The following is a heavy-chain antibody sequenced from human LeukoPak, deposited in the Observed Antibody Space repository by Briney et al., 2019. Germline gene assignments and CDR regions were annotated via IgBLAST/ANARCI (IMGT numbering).Heavy chain of an antibody. D-gene: IGHD6-13*01. V-gene: IGHV1-2*02. J-gene: IGHJ5*02. CDR1: GYTFTGYY. Sequence: SVKVSCKASGYTFTGYYMHWVRQAPGQGLEWMGWINPNSGGTNYAQKFQGRVTMTRDTSISTAYMELSRLRSDDTAVYYCAREIRPEYSSSWYEGMGDWFDPWGQGTLVTVSS. CDR2: INPNSGGT. CDR3: AREIRPEYSSSWYEGMGDWFDP.